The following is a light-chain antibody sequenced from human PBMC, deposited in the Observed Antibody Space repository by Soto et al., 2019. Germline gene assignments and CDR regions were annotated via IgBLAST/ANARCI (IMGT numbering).Light chain of an antibody. J-gene: IGLJ1*01. CDR2: GNS. V-gene: IGLV1-40*01. CDR3: QSYDSSLSDV. Sequence: QSVLTQPPSESGAPGQRVTIPCTGSSSNIGAGYDVHWYQQLPGTVPKLLIYGNSNRPSGVPDRFSGSKSGTSASLAITGLQAEDEADYYCQSYDSSLSDVFGTGTKLTVL. CDR1: SSNIGAGYD.